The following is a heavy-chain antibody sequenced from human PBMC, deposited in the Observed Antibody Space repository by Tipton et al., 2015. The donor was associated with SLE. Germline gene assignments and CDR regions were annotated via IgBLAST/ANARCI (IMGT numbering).Heavy chain of an antibody. CDR3: ARGPEQWLVNPHYFDY. CDR1: GYSISSGYY. V-gene: IGHV4-38-2*02. Sequence: TLSLTCTVSGYSISSGYYWGWIRQPPGKGLEWIGSIYHSGSTYYNPSLKSRVTISVDTSKNQFSLKLSSVTAADTAVYYCARGPEQWLVNPHYFDYWGQGMLVTVSS. D-gene: IGHD6-19*01. CDR2: IYHSGST. J-gene: IGHJ4*02.